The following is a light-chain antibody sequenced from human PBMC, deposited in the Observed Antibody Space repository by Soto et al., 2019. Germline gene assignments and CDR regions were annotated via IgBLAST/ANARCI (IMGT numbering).Light chain of an antibody. CDR3: QQYGSSGT. V-gene: IGKV3-20*01. CDR2: GAS. CDR1: QSVSNNY. J-gene: IGKJ1*01. Sequence: IVWTQAPGTLSLSPWERASLSFMASQSVSNNYLAWYQQKPGQAPRLLIYGASNRATGIPDRFSGSGSGTDFTLTISRLEPEDFAVYYCQQYGSSGTFGQGTKVDIK.